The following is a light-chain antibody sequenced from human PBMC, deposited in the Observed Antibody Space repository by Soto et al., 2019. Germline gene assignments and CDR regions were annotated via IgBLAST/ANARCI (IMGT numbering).Light chain of an antibody. Sequence: EIVLTQSPATLSLSPGESATLSCRATRSVSSYLAWYQQKPGQAPRLLIYDASSRPTDIPARFSGSGSGTDFTLTISSLEPEDFAVYYCQQYGSSGTFGQGTKVEIK. J-gene: IGKJ1*01. V-gene: IGKV3-11*01. CDR2: DAS. CDR3: QQYGSSGT. CDR1: RSVSSY.